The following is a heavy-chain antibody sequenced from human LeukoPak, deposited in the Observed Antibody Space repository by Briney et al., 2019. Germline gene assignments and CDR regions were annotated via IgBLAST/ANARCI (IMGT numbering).Heavy chain of an antibody. CDR2: ISYDGSNK. Sequence: GGSLRLSCAASGFTFSSYGMHWVRQAPGKGLEWVAVISYDGSNKYYADSVKGRFTISRDNSKNTLYLQMNSLRAEDTAVYYCAGRATAGHFDYWGQGTLVTVSS. V-gene: IGHV3-30*03. D-gene: IGHD5-24*01. CDR1: GFTFSSYG. J-gene: IGHJ4*02. CDR3: AGRATAGHFDY.